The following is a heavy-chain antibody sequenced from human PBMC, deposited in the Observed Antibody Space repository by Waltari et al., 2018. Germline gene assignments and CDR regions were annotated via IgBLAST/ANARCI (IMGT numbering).Heavy chain of an antibody. J-gene: IGHJ4*02. CDR2: IDYSGST. Sequence: QVQLQDSGPGLVKPSETLSLTCTVPGGSISSHYWSWIRQPPGKGLEWIGYIDYSGSTNYNPSLKSRVTISVDTSKNQFSLKLSSVTAADTAVYYCARFLDSSGGHFDYWGQGTLVTVSS. D-gene: IGHD3-22*01. V-gene: IGHV4-59*11. CDR1: GGSISSHY. CDR3: ARFLDSSGGHFDY.